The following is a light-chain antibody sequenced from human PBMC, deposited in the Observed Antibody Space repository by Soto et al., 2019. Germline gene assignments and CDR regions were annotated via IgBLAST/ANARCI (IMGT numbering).Light chain of an antibody. J-gene: IGKJ2*01. CDR1: QNVNSN. Sequence: EIVMTQSPATLSMSPGERATLSCRATQNVNSNLDWYQHRPGQAPRLLIYGASIRPTGIPARFSGSGSGTDFTLTIDSLQSEDFAVYSCQQYNDWPPMYTFGQGTKLEIK. V-gene: IGKV3-15*01. CDR3: QQYNDWPPMYT. CDR2: GAS.